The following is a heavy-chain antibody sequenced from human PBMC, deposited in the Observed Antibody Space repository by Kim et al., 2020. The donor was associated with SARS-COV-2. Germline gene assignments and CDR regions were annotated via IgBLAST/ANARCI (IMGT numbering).Heavy chain of an antibody. J-gene: IGHJ5*02. CDR1: GYTFTRSH. D-gene: IGHD3-10*01. V-gene: IGHV1-46*03. Sequence: ASVKVYCKASGYTFTRSHIQWVRQAPGQGREWVGIINPSGGSVTYALKLQGRVTMTRDTSAGQVYMELSSLRSEDTSLYYCARGTWGGEGWGYGSGQYNRFDPWGQGTLVTVSS. CDR3: ARGTWGGEGWGYGSGQYNRFDP. CDR2: INPSGGSV.